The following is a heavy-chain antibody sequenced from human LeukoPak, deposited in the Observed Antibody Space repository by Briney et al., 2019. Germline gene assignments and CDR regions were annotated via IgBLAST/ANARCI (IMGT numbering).Heavy chain of an antibody. D-gene: IGHD3-10*01. V-gene: IGHV4-39*01. J-gene: IGHJ4*02. Sequence: KPSETLSFNCTVSGVSISSSSYYWGWIRQPPGKGLEWIGSIYYSGNTYYNLSLRSRVTITVDTSKNQFSLKLSSVTAADTAVYYCARLWLGVRPPDYWGQAAQGTPSS. CDR1: GVSISSSSYY. CDR2: IYYSGNT. CDR3: ARLWLGVRPPDY.